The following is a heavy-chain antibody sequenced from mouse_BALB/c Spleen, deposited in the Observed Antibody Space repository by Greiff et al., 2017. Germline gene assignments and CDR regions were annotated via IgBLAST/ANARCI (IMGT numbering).Heavy chain of an antibody. Sequence: EVKVVESGGGLVQPGGSLKLSCAASGFTFSSYTMSWVRQTPEKRLEWVAYISNCGGSTYYPDTVKGRFTISRDNAKNPLDLQMRSLKSEDTAMYYCARPYYGNYEWYAMDYWGQGTSVTVSS. V-gene: IGHV5-12-2*01. CDR1: GFTFSSYT. J-gene: IGHJ4*01. CDR2: ISNCGGST. D-gene: IGHD2-10*01. CDR3: ARPYYGNYEWYAMDY.